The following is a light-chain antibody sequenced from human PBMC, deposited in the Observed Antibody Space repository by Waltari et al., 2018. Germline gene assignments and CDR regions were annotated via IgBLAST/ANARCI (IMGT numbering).Light chain of an antibody. V-gene: IGLV1-44*01. CDR2: SDN. J-gene: IGLJ3*02. Sequence: QSVLTQPPSASGTPGQRVTIPCSGSSSNIGKNTVNWYQQFPGTAPKPLTSSDNQRPSGVPDRFSGSKSGTSVSLAISGLQPEDEADYYCAAWDDSLNGWVFGGGTKLTVL. CDR1: SSNIGKNT. CDR3: AAWDDSLNGWV.